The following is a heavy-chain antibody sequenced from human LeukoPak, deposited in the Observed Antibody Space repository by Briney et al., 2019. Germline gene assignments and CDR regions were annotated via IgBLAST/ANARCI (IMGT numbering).Heavy chain of an antibody. D-gene: IGHD3-10*01. Sequence: ASVEVSCKASGYTFTSYGISWVRQAPGQGLEWMGWISAYNGNTNYAQKLQGRVTMTTDTSTSTAYMELRSLRSDDTAVYYCARVPRGVGSNWFDPWGQGTLVTVSS. CDR2: ISAYNGNT. V-gene: IGHV1-18*01. CDR1: GYTFTSYG. J-gene: IGHJ5*02. CDR3: ARVPRGVGSNWFDP.